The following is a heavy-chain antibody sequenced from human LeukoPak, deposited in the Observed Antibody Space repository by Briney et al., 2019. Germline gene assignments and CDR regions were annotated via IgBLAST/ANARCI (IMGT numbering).Heavy chain of an antibody. CDR1: GFTFDDYA. D-gene: IGHD1-14*01. V-gene: IGHV3-23*01. Sequence: GRSLRLSCAASGFTFDDYAMHWVRQAPGKGLEWVSAISGSDANTYYADSVKGRFTISRDNSKNTLYLQMNSLRAEDTAVYYCAIREPIGYWGQGTLVTVSS. J-gene: IGHJ4*02. CDR3: AIREPIGY. CDR2: ISGSDANT.